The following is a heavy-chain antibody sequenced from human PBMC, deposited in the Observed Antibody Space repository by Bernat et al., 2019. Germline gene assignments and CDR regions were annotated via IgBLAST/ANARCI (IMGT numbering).Heavy chain of an antibody. CDR2: IFYSGST. D-gene: IGHD3-16*01. CDR1: GGSISSGGYS. CDR3: ARQGVGAPNDY. Sequence: QVQLQESGPGLVKPSQTLSLTCTVSGGSISSGGYSWSWIRQPPGKGLEWIGYIFYSGSTYYNPSLKSRVTISLDTSKNHFSLKLSSVTAADTAMYYCARQGVGAPNDYWGQGTLVTVSS. V-gene: IGHV4-30-4*01. J-gene: IGHJ4*02.